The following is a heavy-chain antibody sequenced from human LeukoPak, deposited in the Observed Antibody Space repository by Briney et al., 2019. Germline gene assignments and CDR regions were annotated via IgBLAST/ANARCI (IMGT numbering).Heavy chain of an antibody. V-gene: IGHV4-39*07. J-gene: IGHJ4*02. CDR3: AREGGFYRPLDY. D-gene: IGHD6-25*01. CDR1: GDSILSRTYY. CDR2: VHLDGRT. Sequence: SETLSLTCTVSGDSILSRTYYWGWIRQPPGKGLEWIGEVHLDGRTNFNPSLKSRLTMSVDLSENHVSLKLTSVTAADTAVYYCAREGGFYRPLDYSGQGTLVTVSS.